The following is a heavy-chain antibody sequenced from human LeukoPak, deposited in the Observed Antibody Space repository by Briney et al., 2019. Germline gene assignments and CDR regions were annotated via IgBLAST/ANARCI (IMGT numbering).Heavy chain of an antibody. J-gene: IGHJ6*03. CDR2: INHSGST. CDR1: GGSFSGYY. CDR3: ARGADKGPAGYCSGGSCPYYYYYMDV. D-gene: IGHD2-15*01. Sequence: PSETLSLTCAVYGGSFSGYYWSWVRQPPGKGLEWVGEINHSGSTNYNPSLKSRVSVSVDTSKKQFFLKLSAVTAAETAVYYCARGADKGPAGYCSGGSCPYYYYYMDVWGKGTTVTVSS. V-gene: IGHV4-34*01.